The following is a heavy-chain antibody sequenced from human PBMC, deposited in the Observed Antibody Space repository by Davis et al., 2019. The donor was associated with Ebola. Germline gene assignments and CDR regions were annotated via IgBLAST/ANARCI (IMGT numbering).Heavy chain of an antibody. D-gene: IGHD3-22*01. V-gene: IGHV4-4*02. CDR3: ARLSYDSSGYNWFDP. CDR2: IYHSGST. CDR1: GGSISSSNW. J-gene: IGHJ5*02. Sequence: MPSETLSLTCAVSGGSISSSNWWSWVRQPPGKGLEWIGEIYHSGSTNYNPSLKSRVTISVDTSKNQFSLKLSSVTAADTAVYYCARLSYDSSGYNWFDPWGQGTLVTVSS.